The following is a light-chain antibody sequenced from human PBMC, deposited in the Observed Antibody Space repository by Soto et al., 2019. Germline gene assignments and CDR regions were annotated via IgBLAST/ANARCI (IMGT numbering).Light chain of an antibody. CDR2: DTS. CDR1: QRISTH. Sequence: DIQLTQSPSYLSASLGDRVTITCRASQRISTHINWYQHRPGKAPRLLIFDTSGLQGGVPSRFSGSKSGTEFNLTISGLQPDDFASYYCQQSYSEPPLSFGGGTKVEIK. CDR3: QQSYSEPPLS. J-gene: IGKJ4*01. V-gene: IGKV1-39*01.